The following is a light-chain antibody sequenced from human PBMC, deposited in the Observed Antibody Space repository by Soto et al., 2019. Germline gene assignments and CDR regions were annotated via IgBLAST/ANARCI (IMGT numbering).Light chain of an antibody. CDR1: SSDVGGYNY. Sequence: QSALTQPPSASGSPGQSVAISCTGTSSDVGGYNYVSWYQQHPGKAPKLMIYEVNKRPSGVPDRFSGSKSGNTASLTVSGLQAEDEADYYCSSYAGSRNVFGLGTKVT. CDR2: EVN. J-gene: IGLJ1*01. V-gene: IGLV2-8*01. CDR3: SSYAGSRNV.